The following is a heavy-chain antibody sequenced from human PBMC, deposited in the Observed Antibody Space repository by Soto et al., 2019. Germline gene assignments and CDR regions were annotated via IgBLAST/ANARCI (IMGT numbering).Heavy chain of an antibody. CDR3: ARDSGNLGNWAYLFDY. CDR1: GYTFTDFG. V-gene: IGHV1-18*01. Sequence: QGQLVQSGAEVKKPGASVKVSCKASGYTFTDFGISWVRQAPGQGLEWMGWISAYNGNTNYAQKVQDRVTMTTDTSTSTAYMELRSLRSDDTAVYYCARDSGNLGNWAYLFDYWGQGTLVTVSS. D-gene: IGHD7-27*01. CDR2: ISAYNGNT. J-gene: IGHJ4*02.